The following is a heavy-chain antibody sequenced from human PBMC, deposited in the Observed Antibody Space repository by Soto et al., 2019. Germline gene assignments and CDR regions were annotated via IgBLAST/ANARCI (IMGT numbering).Heavy chain of an antibody. CDR3: ARWGGFGDSAYYYYGMDV. V-gene: IGHV3-48*02. D-gene: IGHD3-10*01. CDR2: ISSSSSTI. Sequence: EVQLVESGGGLVQPGGSLRLSCAASGFTFSSYSMNWVRQAPGKGLEWVSYISSSSSTIYYADSVKGRFTISRDNAKNSLYLQMNSLRDEDTAVYYCARWGGFGDSAYYYYGMDVWGQGTTVTVSS. CDR1: GFTFSSYS. J-gene: IGHJ6*02.